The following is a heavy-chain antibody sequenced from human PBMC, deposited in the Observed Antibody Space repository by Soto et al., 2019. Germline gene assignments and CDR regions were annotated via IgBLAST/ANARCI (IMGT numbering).Heavy chain of an antibody. D-gene: IGHD5-18*01. CDR3: AITAMINRDSSTSFDY. CDR1: GLTFSNVW. CDR2: IKSKSDGETA. V-gene: IGHV3-15*01. Sequence: PGGPLRLSCAASGLTFSNVWMTWVRQAPGKGLEWVGRIKSKSDGETADVAAPVKARFTISRDDSKNTVFLEMNSLKSEDTALYYCAITAMINRDSSTSFDYWGRGTQVTVSS. J-gene: IGHJ4*02.